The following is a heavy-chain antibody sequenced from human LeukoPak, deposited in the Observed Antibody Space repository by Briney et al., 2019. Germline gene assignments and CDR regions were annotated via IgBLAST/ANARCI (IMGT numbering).Heavy chain of an antibody. Sequence: PGGSLRLSCAASGFTFSSNSMNWVCQAPGKGLEWVSYISGSGNTIYYADSVKGRFTISRDNAKNSLFLQMNSLRAEDTAVYYCARPYCTSTSCYWYFDLWGRGTLVTVSS. J-gene: IGHJ2*01. V-gene: IGHV3-48*04. CDR1: GFTFSSNS. CDR2: ISGSGNTI. D-gene: IGHD2-2*01. CDR3: ARPYCTSTSCYWYFDL.